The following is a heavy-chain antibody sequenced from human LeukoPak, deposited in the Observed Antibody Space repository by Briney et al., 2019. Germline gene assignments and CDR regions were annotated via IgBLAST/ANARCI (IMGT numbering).Heavy chain of an antibody. CDR1: GFTFSSYS. V-gene: IGHV3-21*01. CDR3: ATDPPSFGGATPVDY. J-gene: IGHJ4*02. CDR2: ISSSSSYI. Sequence: GGSLRLSCAASGFTFSSYSMNWVRQAPGKGLEWVSSISSSSSYIYYADSVKGRFTISRDNAKNSLYLQMNSLRAEDTAVYYCATDPPSFGGATPVDYWGQGTLVTVSS. D-gene: IGHD3-16*01.